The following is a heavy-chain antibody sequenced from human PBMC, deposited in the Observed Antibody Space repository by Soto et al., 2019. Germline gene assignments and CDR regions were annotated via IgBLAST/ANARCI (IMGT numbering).Heavy chain of an antibody. CDR3: AKDVGYCSSTSCYTEDGNWFDP. D-gene: IGHD2-2*02. CDR1: GFTFSSYG. CDR2: ISYDGSNK. J-gene: IGHJ5*02. V-gene: IGHV3-30*18. Sequence: QVQLVESGGGVVQPGRSLRLSCAASGFTFSSYGMHWVRQAPGKGLEWVAVISYDGSNKYYADSVKGRFTISRDNSKNALYLQMNILRAEDTAVYYCAKDVGYCSSTSCYTEDGNWFDPGGQGTLVTVSS.